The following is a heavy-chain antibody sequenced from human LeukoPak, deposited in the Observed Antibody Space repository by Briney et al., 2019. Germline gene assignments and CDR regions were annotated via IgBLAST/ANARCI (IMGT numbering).Heavy chain of an antibody. J-gene: IGHJ4*02. CDR2: ISAYNGNT. Sequence: ASVKVSCKTSGYTFTSYGISWVRQAPGQGLEWMGWISAYNGNTNYAQKLQGRVTMTTDTSTSTAYMELRSLRSDDTAVYYCAREPPPPYSGSSGDYWGQGTLVTVSS. CDR3: AREPPPPYSGSSGDY. CDR1: GYTFTSYG. D-gene: IGHD1-26*01. V-gene: IGHV1-18*01.